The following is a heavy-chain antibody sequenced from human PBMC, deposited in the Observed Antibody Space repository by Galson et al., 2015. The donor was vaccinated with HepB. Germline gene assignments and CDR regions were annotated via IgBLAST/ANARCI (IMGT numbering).Heavy chain of an antibody. CDR1: GFTFSSYA. Sequence: SLRLSCAASGFTFSSYAMSWVRQAPGKGLEWVSAISGSGGSTYYADSVKGRFTISRDNSKNTLYLQMNSLRAEDTAVYYCANLPNGGHYYGSGSPSACVLEAFDIWGQGTMVTVSS. V-gene: IGHV3-23*01. CDR3: ANLPNGGHYYGSGSPSACVLEAFDI. J-gene: IGHJ3*02. D-gene: IGHD3-10*01. CDR2: ISGSGGST.